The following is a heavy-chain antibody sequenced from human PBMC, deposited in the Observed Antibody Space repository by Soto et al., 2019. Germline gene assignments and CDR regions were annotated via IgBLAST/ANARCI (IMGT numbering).Heavy chain of an antibody. J-gene: IGHJ4*02. CDR3: SHSVLRAVYGLFTTTAIDFDF. CDR1: GFSLTTSGVG. CDR2: LYWDDDK. V-gene: IGHV2-5*02. Sequence: QITLNESGPTVVKPTETLTLTCTLSGFSLTTSGVGVGWVRQSPGNAPERLEFLYWDDDKRYSTIQKSRIAITKDTSKNQLSRTMAIGDSADTAIYYCSHSVLRAVYGLFTTTAIDFDFWGQGTPVVGSS. D-gene: IGHD3-10*01.